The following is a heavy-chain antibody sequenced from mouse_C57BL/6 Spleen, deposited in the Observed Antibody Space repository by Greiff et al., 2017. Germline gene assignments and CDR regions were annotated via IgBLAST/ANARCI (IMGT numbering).Heavy chain of an antibody. CDR1: GYTFTSYW. Sequence: VQLQQPGAELVRPGSSVKLSCKASGYTFTSYWMHWVKQRPIQGLEWIGNIDPSDSETHYNQKFKDKATLTVDKSSSTAYMQLSSLTSEDSAVYYCAREGGYYGSSPFAYWGQGTLVTVSA. D-gene: IGHD1-1*01. CDR2: IDPSDSET. V-gene: IGHV1-52*01. CDR3: AREGGYYGSSPFAY. J-gene: IGHJ3*01.